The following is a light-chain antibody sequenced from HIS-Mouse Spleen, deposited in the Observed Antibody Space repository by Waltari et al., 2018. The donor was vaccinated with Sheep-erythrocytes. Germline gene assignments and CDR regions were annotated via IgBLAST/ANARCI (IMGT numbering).Light chain of an antibody. CDR3: CSYAGSYNHV. CDR1: SSDVGGYNY. V-gene: IGLV2-11*01. J-gene: IGLJ1*01. Sequence: QSALTQPRSVSGSPGQSVTISCTGTSSDVGGYNYVSWYQQHPGKDPKLMIYDVSKRPPGVPDRLSGSTSGNTDSLTISGLQAEDEACYYCCSYAGSYNHVFATGTKVTVL. CDR2: DVS.